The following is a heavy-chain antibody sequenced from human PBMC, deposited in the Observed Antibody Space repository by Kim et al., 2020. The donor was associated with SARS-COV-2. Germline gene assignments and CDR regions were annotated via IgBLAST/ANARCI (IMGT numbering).Heavy chain of an antibody. D-gene: IGHD1-26*01. V-gene: IGHV3-23*01. Sequence: TYYPDSVKDRVPMSSDESKNMLYLHMNSLRVDDAAVYYCAKGVINSGFDYWGQGTQVTVSS. CDR2: T. CDR3: AKGVINSGFDY. J-gene: IGHJ4*02.